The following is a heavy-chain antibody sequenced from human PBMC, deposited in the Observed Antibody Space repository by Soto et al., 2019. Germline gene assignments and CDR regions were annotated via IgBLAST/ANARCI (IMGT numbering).Heavy chain of an antibody. CDR2: FDPEDGET. D-gene: IGHD3-10*01. CDR1: GYTLTELS. J-gene: IGHJ2*01. Sequence: QVQLVQSGAEVKKPGASVKVSCKVSGYTLTELSMHWVRQAPGKGLEWMGGFDPEDGETIYAQKVQGRVTMTEDTSTDTAYMELSSLRSEDTAVYYCATSITMVRGVIYWCFDLWGRGTLVTVSS. V-gene: IGHV1-24*01. CDR3: ATSITMVRGVIYWCFDL.